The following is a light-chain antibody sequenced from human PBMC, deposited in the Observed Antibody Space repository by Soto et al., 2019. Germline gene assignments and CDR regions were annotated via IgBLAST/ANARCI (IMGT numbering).Light chain of an antibody. Sequence: EIVLTQSPGTLSLSPGERATLSCRASQSVSSNYLAWYQQKPGQALRLLISGASSRATGIPDRFGGSGSGTDFTHINSKLQAEDIAVYYCQQYSSSHQVTFGQATRMEIK. CDR1: QSVSSNY. CDR3: QQYSSSHQVT. CDR2: GAS. V-gene: IGKV3-20*01. J-gene: IGKJ5*01.